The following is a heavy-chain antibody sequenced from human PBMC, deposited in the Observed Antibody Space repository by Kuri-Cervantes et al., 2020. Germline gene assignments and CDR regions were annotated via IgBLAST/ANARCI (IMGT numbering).Heavy chain of an antibody. CDR1: GGTFTGYY. Sequence: ASVKVSCKASGGTFTGYYMHWVRQAPGQGLEWMGWINPNSGGTNYAQKFQGRVTMTRNTSISTAYMELSSLRSEDTAVYYCARGRRIAARRNWFDPWGQGTLVTVSS. CDR2: INPNSGGT. CDR3: ARGRRIAARRNWFDP. D-gene: IGHD6-6*01. V-gene: IGHV1-2*02. J-gene: IGHJ5*02.